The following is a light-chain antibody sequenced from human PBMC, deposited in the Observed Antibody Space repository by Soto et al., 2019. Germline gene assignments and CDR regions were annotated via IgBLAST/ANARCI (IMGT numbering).Light chain of an antibody. CDR3: SLYISSGTPYVV. CDR1: SSDVDAYNS. J-gene: IGLJ2*01. CDR2: DVN. Sequence: QSVLTQPASVSGSPGQSITISCTGTSSDVDAYNSVSWYQQYPGKVPKLMIYDVNNRPSGVSNRFSGSKSGNTASLIISGLQAEDEADYYCSLYISSGTPYVVFGGGTQLTVL. V-gene: IGLV2-14*01.